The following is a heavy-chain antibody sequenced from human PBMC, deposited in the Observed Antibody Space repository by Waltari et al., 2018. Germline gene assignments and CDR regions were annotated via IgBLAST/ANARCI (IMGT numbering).Heavy chain of an antibody. CDR1: GDSISGNYW. CDR3: AGDRAIGLFFDY. D-gene: IGHD2-2*01. CDR2: VHHSGKT. Sequence: HVQLQESGQGLVKPSGTLSLTCAVSGDSISGNYWWSWVRQSPEKGLEWIGQVHHSGKTHYNPSLQSRVTISLDKPKNQFSLNLNSVTAADTAVYYCAGDRAIGLFFDYWGRGTLVTVSS. J-gene: IGHJ4*02. V-gene: IGHV4-4*02.